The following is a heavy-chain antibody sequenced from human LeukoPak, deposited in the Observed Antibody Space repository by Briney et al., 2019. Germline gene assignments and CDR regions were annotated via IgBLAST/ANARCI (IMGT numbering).Heavy chain of an antibody. Sequence: SVKVSCKASGGTFSSYAISWVRQAPGQGLEWMGGIIPIFGTANYAQKFQGRVTITADESTSTAYMELSSLRSEDTAVYYCAKGDKMPTWRRTYNRFDPSGQGTLVTVSS. CDR3: AKGDKMPTWRRTYNRFDP. V-gene: IGHV1-69*01. D-gene: IGHD5-24*01. CDR2: IIPIFGTA. CDR1: GGTFSSYA. J-gene: IGHJ5*02.